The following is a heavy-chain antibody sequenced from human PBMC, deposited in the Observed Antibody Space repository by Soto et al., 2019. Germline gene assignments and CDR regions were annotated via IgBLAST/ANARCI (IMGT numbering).Heavy chain of an antibody. D-gene: IGHD6-19*01. CDR2: IYYSGGT. J-gene: IGHJ4*02. V-gene: IGHV4-59*01. CDR1: GGSISSYY. CDR3: ARGPGGIGGSSGWTFDY. Sequence: SETLSLTCTVSGGSISSYYWSWIRQPPGKGLEWIGYIYYSGGTNYNPSLKSRVTISVDTSKNQFSLKLSSVTAADTAVYYCARGPGGIGGSSGWTFDYWGQGTLVTVSS.